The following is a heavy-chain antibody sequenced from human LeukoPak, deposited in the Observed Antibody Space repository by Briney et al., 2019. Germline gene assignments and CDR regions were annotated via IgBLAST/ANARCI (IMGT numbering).Heavy chain of an antibody. Sequence: ASVKVSCKASGYSFTGYYLHWVRQAPGQGLEWMGWINPNSGGTNYSQKFQGRVTMTRDTSISTAYMELSRLRSDDTAVYYCARGSSGWSFDYWGQGTLVTVSA. CDR2: INPNSGGT. V-gene: IGHV1-2*02. J-gene: IGHJ4*02. D-gene: IGHD6-19*01. CDR1: GYSFTGYY. CDR3: ARGSSGWSFDY.